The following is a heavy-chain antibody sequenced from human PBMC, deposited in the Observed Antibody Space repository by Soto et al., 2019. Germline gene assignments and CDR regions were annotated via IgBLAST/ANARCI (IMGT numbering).Heavy chain of an antibody. Sequence: PSETLSLTCTVSGGSISSYYWSWIRQPPGKGLEWIGYIYYSGSTNYNPSLKSRVTISVDTSKNQFSLKLSSVTAADTAVYYCARHGVSRVYYYYMDVWGKGTTVTVSS. V-gene: IGHV4-59*08. CDR2: IYYSGST. J-gene: IGHJ6*03. CDR1: GGSISSYY. CDR3: ARHGVSRVYYYYMDV. D-gene: IGHD6-13*01.